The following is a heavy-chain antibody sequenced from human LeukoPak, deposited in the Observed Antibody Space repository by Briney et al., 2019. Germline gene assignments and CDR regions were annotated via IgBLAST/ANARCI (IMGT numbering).Heavy chain of an antibody. J-gene: IGHJ4*02. CDR2: IKQDGSEK. V-gene: IGHV3-7*01. CDR3: ARDLVSPTVTTGYYFDY. CDR1: GFTFSSYW. Sequence: GGSLRLSCAASGFTFSSYWMSWVRQAPGKGLEWVANIKQDGSEKYYVDSVKGRFTISRDNAKNSLYLQMNSLRAEDTAVYYCARDLVSPTVTTGYYFDYWGQGTLVTVSS. D-gene: IGHD4-17*01.